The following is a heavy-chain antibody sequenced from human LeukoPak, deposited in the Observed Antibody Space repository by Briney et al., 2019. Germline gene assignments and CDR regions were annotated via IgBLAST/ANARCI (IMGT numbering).Heavy chain of an antibody. J-gene: IGHJ5*02. V-gene: IGHV3-30*01. CDR1: GFTFSSYA. D-gene: IGHD2-2*01. CDR2: ISYDGSNK. Sequence: GSSLRRSLAASGFTFSSYAMHWVRQAPGKGLEWVAVISYDGSNKYYADSVKGRFTISRDNSKNTLYLQMNSLRAEDTAVYYCRCSRGVMEIDPWGQGTLVTVSS. CDR3: RCSRGVMEIDP.